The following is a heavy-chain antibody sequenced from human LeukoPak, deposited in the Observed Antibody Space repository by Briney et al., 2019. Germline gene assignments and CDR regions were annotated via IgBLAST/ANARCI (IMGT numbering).Heavy chain of an antibody. J-gene: IGHJ4*02. CDR3: ARSEVGGLYYFDY. Sequence: GGSLRLSCAASGFTFSSYSMNWVRQAPGKGLEWVSSISSSSSYIYYADSVKGRFTISRDNAKNSLYLQMNSLRAEDTAVYYCARSEVGGLYYFDYWGQGTLVTVSS. D-gene: IGHD1-26*01. V-gene: IGHV3-21*01. CDR1: GFTFSSYS. CDR2: ISSSSSYI.